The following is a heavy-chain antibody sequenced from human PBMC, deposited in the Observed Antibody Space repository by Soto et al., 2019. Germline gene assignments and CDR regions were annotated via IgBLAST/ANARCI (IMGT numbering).Heavy chain of an antibody. V-gene: IGHV1-18*01. CDR2: ISAHNGNT. D-gene: IGHD5-18*01. Sequence: QVQLVQSGAEVKKPGASVKFSGRASGYTFTSYGIPWGRQAPGQGLEWMGWISAHNGNTKYAQKLQGRVTMTTDSSKSTAYMEVRSLRSDDTAVYYCARDTAMALPDAWGQGTLVTVSS. J-gene: IGHJ4*02. CDR1: GYTFTSYG. CDR3: ARDTAMALPDA.